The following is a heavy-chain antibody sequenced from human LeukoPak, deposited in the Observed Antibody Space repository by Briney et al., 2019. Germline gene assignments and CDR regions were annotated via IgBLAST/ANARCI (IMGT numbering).Heavy chain of an antibody. Sequence: GGSLRLSCAASGFTFSAYGINWVRQAPGKGLEWVSYISSTSSTIHYADAVKGRFTISRDNAKNSLYLQMNSLRDEDTAGYYCARRSYGMDVWGQGTTVTVSS. CDR2: ISSTSSTI. V-gene: IGHV3-48*02. J-gene: IGHJ6*02. CDR1: GFTFSAYG. CDR3: ARRSYGMDV.